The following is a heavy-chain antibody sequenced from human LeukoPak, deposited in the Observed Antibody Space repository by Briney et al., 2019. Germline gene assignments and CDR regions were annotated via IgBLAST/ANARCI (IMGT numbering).Heavy chain of an antibody. J-gene: IGHJ4*02. Sequence: SETLSLTCNVSGFSITSGFYWGWIRQPPGKGLQWIGTIYRSGNIYYNTSLKSRVTISVDTSKNRFSLKLTSVTAADTAVYYCARESSRRYFDYWGRGTLVTVSS. D-gene: IGHD3-16*02. CDR2: IYRSGNI. CDR1: GFSITSGFY. CDR3: ARESSRRYFDY. V-gene: IGHV4-38-2*02.